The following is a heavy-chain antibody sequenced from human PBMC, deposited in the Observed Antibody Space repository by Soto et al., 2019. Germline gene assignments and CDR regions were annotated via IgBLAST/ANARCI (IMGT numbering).Heavy chain of an antibody. CDR2: IYSGGST. J-gene: IGHJ6*02. D-gene: IGHD2-2*02. CDR3: ASRDTPYYYYGMDV. V-gene: IGHV3-66*01. Sequence: EVPLVESGGGLVQPGGSLRLSCAASGFTVSSNYMSWVRQAPGKGLEWVSVIYSGGSTYYADSVKGRFTISRDNSXNTLYLQMNSLRAEDTAVYYCASRDTPYYYYGMDVWGQGTTVTVSS. CDR1: GFTVSSNY.